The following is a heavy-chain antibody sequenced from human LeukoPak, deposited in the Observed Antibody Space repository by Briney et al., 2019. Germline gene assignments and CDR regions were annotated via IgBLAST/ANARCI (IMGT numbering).Heavy chain of an antibody. CDR1: GFTFSSYS. V-gene: IGHV3-21*01. CDR3: ARAPTVLVGYCSSASCQADY. D-gene: IGHD2-2*01. J-gene: IGHJ4*02. CDR2: ISSSSSYI. Sequence: GGSLRLSCAASGFTFSSYSMNWVRQAPGKGLEWVSSISSSSSYIYYADSVKGRFTISRDNAKNSLFLQMNSLRAEDTAVYYCARAPTVLVGYCSSASCQADYWGQGTLVTVSS.